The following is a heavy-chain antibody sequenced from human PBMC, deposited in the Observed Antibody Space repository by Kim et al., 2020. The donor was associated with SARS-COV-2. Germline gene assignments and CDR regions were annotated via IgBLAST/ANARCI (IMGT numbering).Heavy chain of an antibody. CDR3: ARALSAVAAAGNTAIYYYYYGMDV. Sequence: ASVKVSCKASGYTFTSYGISWVRQAPGQGLEWMGWISAYNGNTNYAQKLQGRVTMTTDTSTSTAYMELRSLRSDDTAVYYCARALSAVAAAGNTAIYYYYYGMDVWGQGTTVTVSS. D-gene: IGHD6-13*01. J-gene: IGHJ6*02. CDR2: ISAYNGNT. CDR1: GYTFTSYG. V-gene: IGHV1-18*01.